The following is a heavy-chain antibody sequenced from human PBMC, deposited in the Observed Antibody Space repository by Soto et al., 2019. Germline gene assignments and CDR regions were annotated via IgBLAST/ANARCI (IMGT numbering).Heavy chain of an antibody. V-gene: IGHV1-18*01. CDR2: ISAYNGNT. J-gene: IGHJ6*02. D-gene: IGHD6-19*01. Sequence: ASVKVSCKASGYTFTCYGISWVRQAPGQGLEWMGWISAYNGNTNYAQKLQGRVTMTTDTSTSTAYMELRSLRSDDTAVYYCARGYKYSSGWYLYYYYGMDVWGQGTTVTVSS. CDR1: GYTFTCYG. CDR3: ARGYKYSSGWYLYYYYGMDV.